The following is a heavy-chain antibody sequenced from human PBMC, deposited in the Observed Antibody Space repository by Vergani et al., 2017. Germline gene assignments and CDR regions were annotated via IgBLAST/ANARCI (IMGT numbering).Heavy chain of an antibody. D-gene: IGHD4-23*01. Sequence: EVHLVESGGGLVQPGRSLRLSCAASGFTFSSYAMSWVRQAPGKGLEWVSAISGSGGSTYYADSVKGRFTISRDNSKNTLYLQMNSLRAEDTAVYYCASNPRWPDYYYYYMDVWGKGTTVTVSS. J-gene: IGHJ6*03. CDR3: ASNPRWPDYYYYYMDV. CDR1: GFTFSSYA. CDR2: ISGSGGST. V-gene: IGHV3-23*04.